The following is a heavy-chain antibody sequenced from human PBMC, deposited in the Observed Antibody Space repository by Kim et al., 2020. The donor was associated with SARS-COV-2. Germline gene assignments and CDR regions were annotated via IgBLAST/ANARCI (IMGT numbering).Heavy chain of an antibody. CDR3: VSSPYSSSWYGRNWFDP. CDR1: GFTFSSYS. V-gene: IGHV3-48*02. D-gene: IGHD6-13*01. CDR2: ISSSSSTI. Sequence: GGSLRLSCAASGFTFSSYSMNWVRQAPGKGLEWVSYISSSSSTIYYADSVKGRFTISRDNAKNSLYLQMNSLRDEDTAVYYCVSSPYSSSWYGRNWFDPWGQGTLVTVSS. J-gene: IGHJ5*02.